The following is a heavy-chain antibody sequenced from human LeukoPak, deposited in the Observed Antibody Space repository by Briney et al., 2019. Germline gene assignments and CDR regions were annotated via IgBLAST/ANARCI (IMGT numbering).Heavy chain of an antibody. J-gene: IGHJ1*01. CDR2: IYYSGST. V-gene: IGHV4-59*08. D-gene: IGHD2-15*01. CDR1: GGSISSYY. CDR3: ATLTYCSGGSCFPKYFQH. Sequence: PSETLSLTCTVSGGSISSYYWSWLRQPPGKGLEWIGYIYYSGSTNHNPSHKSRVTISVDTSKNQFSLKLSSVTAADMAVYYCATLTYCSGGSCFPKYFQHWGQGTLVAVSS.